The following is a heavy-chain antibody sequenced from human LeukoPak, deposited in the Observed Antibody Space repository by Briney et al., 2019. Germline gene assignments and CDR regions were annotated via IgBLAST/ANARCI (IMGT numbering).Heavy chain of an antibody. CDR2: FYHSGNT. J-gene: IGHJ4*02. D-gene: IGHD2/OR15-2a*01. V-gene: IGHV4-38-2*02. Sequence: PSETLSLTCTVSGYSISSGYFWAWIRQPPGKGLEWIGAFYHSGNTYYNPSLKNRVTVSVDTSKNQFSLKLSSVTAADTAVYYCARTPHRSNSYFDYWGQGILVTVSS. CDR1: GYSISSGYF. CDR3: ARTPHRSNSYFDY.